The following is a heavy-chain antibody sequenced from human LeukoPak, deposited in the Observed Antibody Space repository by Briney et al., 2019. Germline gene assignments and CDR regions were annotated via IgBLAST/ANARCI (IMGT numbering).Heavy chain of an antibody. CDR3: AREWDQGYYDSSGYWLSYGMDV. D-gene: IGHD3-22*01. J-gene: IGHJ6*02. CDR1: GFTFSSYG. CDR2: ISYDGTNK. V-gene: IGHV3-30*03. Sequence: PGGSLRLSCAASGFTFSSYGMHWVRQAPGKGLEWVAAISYDGTNKYYVDSVKGRFTISRDNSKNTLYLQMNSLRAEDTAVYYCAREWDQGYYDSSGYWLSYGMDVWGQGTTVTVSS.